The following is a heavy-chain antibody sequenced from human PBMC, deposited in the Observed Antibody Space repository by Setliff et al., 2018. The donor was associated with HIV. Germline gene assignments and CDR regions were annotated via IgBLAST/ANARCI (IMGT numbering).Heavy chain of an antibody. CDR1: GGSFSGFY. V-gene: IGHV4-34*01. CDR2: INHRGST. CDR3: ARGDYHDSSGYEGFDH. J-gene: IGHJ4*02. Sequence: LSLTCAVYGGSFSGFYWSWIRQPPGKGLEWIGEINHRGSTNFNPSLKSRVTTLVDTSKNQFSVKLRSVTAADTAVYYCARGDYHDSSGYEGFDHWGQGILVTVSS. D-gene: IGHD3-22*01.